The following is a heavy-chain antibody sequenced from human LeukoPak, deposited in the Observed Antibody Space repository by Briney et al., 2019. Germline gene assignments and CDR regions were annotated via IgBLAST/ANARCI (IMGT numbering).Heavy chain of an antibody. D-gene: IGHD1-26*01. CDR3: TRGGRNTSYYWYY. CDR2: IKRDGTET. J-gene: IGHJ4*02. V-gene: IGHV3-7*01. CDR1: ELTLSNYC. Sequence: GGSLRLSCAASELTLSNYCMTWVRQGPGKGLEWVATIKRDGTETYYVDSVRGRFTISRDNAENSVYLRMNSLRDEDTAVYYCTRGGRNTSYYWYYWGQGTLVTVSS.